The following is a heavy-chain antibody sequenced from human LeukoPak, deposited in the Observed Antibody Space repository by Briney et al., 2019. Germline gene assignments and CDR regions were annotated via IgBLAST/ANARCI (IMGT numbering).Heavy chain of an antibody. CDR1: GFTFGDYA. Sequence: GGSLRLSCTASGFTFGDYAMTWVRQAPGKGLEWVGFIRSKPYGGTTEYAASVKGRFTISRDDSKSIAYLQMNSLKTEDTAVYYCTRDPYGDYARYFDYWGQGTLVTVSS. CDR3: TRDPYGDYARYFDY. J-gene: IGHJ4*02. CDR2: IRSKPYGGTT. V-gene: IGHV3-49*04. D-gene: IGHD4-17*01.